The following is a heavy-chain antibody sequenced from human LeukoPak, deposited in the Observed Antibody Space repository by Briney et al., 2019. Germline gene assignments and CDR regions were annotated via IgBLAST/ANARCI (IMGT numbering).Heavy chain of an antibody. J-gene: IGHJ4*02. CDR3: EARVPATAISDY. CDR1: GFPFSSYS. V-gene: IGHV3-21*01. D-gene: IGHD2-2*01. Sequence: PGGSLRLSCAASGFPFSSYSMNWVRQAPGKGLEWVSSISSSSSSYIYYADSVKGRFTISRDNAKNSLYLQMNSLRAEDTAVYYCEARVPATAISDYWGQGTLVTVSS. CDR2: ISSSSSSYI.